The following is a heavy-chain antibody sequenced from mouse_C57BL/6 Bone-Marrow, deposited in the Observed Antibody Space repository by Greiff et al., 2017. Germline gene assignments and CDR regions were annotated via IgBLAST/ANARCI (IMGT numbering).Heavy chain of an antibody. D-gene: IGHD2-2*01. Sequence: VQLKQSGPELVKPGASVKISCKASGYSFTDYNMNWVKQSNGKSLEWIGVINPNYGTTSYNQKFKGKATLTVDKSSSTAYMQLNSLTSEDSAVYYCASNYGYDGYFDVWGTGTTVTVSS. CDR3: ASNYGYDGYFDV. J-gene: IGHJ1*03. V-gene: IGHV1-39*01. CDR2: INPNYGTT. CDR1: GYSFTDYN.